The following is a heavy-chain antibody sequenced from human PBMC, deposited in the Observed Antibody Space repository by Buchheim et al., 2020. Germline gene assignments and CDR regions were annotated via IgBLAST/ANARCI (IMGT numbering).Heavy chain of an antibody. Sequence: QVQLQESGPGQVKPSETLSLTCTVSGGSISSDYWRLIRQSPGKGLEWIGCIFYSGNTHYNPSLKSRVTISSDKSKNQFSLKLNSVTAADTAVYYCARGSGNSWHLLHWGQGTL. D-gene: IGHD6-13*01. J-gene: IGHJ1*01. V-gene: IGHV4-59*01. CDR1: GGSISSDY. CDR2: IFYSGNT. CDR3: ARGSGNSWHLLH.